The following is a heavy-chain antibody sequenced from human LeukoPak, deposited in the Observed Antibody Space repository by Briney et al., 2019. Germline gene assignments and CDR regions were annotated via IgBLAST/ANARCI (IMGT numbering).Heavy chain of an antibody. J-gene: IGHJ6*02. CDR3: ARIQDSYGYYYYGMDV. V-gene: IGHV4-30-4*01. CDR2: IYYSGST. CDR1: GGSISSGDYY. D-gene: IGHD5-18*01. Sequence: SQTLSLTCTVSGGSISSGDYYWSWIRQPPGKGLEWIGYIYYSGSTYYNPSLKSRVTISVDTSKNQFSLKLSSVTAADTAVYYCARIQDSYGYYYYGMDVWGQGTTVTVSS.